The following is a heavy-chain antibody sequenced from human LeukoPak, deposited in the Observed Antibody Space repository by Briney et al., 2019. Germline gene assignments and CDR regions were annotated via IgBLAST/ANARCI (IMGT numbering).Heavy chain of an antibody. CDR2: IRYDGSNK. J-gene: IGHJ5*02. CDR1: GFTFSSYG. V-gene: IGHV3-30*02. Sequence: GGSLRLSCAASGFTFSSYGMHWVRQAPGKGLEWVAFIRYDGSNKYYADSVKGRFTISRDNSKNTLYLQMNSLRAEDTAVYYCAKARRFGVVIGFDPWGQGTLVTVSS. CDR3: AKARRFGVVIGFDP. D-gene: IGHD3-3*01.